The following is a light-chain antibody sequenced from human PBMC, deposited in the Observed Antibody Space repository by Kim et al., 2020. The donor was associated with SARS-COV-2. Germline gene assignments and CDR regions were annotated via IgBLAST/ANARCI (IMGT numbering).Light chain of an antibody. J-gene: IGLJ3*02. Sequence: SVKLTCTLRSGHSSYAIAWHQQQPEKGPRYLMKLNSDGSHSKGDGTPDRFSGSSSGAERYLTISSLQSEDEADYYCQTWGTGIRVFGGGTQLTVL. CDR1: SGHSSYA. CDR3: QTWGTGIRV. CDR2: LNSDGSH. V-gene: IGLV4-69*01.